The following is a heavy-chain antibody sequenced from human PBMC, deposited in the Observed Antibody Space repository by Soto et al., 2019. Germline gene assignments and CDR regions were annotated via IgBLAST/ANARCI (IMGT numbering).Heavy chain of an antibody. CDR2: IYYSGST. D-gene: IGHD3-3*01. Sequence: QVQLQESGPGLVKPSQTLSLTCTVSGGSISSGGYYWSWIRQHPGKGLEWIGYIYYSGSTYYNPSLKSRVTISVDTSKNQFSLKLSFVTAADTAVYYCARGFETSATTIFGPWGQGTLVTVSS. J-gene: IGHJ5*02. CDR3: ARGFETSATTIFGP. V-gene: IGHV4-31*03. CDR1: GGSISSGGYY.